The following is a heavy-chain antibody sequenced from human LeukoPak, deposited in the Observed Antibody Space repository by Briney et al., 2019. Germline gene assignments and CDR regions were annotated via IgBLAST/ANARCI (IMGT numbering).Heavy chain of an antibody. CDR2: IRHDSSDI. CDR1: GFTFSTYS. Sequence: GGSLRLSCAASGFTFSTYSMNWVRQAPEKGLEWISFIRHDSSDIYYADSVKGRFTISRDNAKNSLYLQMNSLRVEDTAVYYCAREYSSSSGRSFDYWGQGTLVTVSS. V-gene: IGHV3-48*01. J-gene: IGHJ4*02. CDR3: AREYSSSSGRSFDY. D-gene: IGHD6-6*01.